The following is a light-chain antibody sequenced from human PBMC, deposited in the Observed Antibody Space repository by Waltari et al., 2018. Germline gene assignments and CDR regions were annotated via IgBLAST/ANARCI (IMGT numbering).Light chain of an antibody. J-gene: IGKJ2*01. V-gene: IGKV2-40*01. CDR2: EVS. CDR3: LQGIEFPYT. CDR1: QSLLDSEDGNTY. Sequence: DIVMTQTPLSLPVTLGEPASISCRSSQSLLDSEDGNTYLDWFLQRPGQSPQLLIYEVSNRASGVPDRFSGSGSATDFTLKISRVEAEDVGIYYCLQGIEFPYTFGQGTRVEIK.